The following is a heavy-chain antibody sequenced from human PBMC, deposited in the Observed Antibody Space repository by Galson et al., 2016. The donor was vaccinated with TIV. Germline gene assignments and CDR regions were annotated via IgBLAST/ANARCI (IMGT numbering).Heavy chain of an antibody. J-gene: IGHJ4*02. CDR2: ISGSGGIT. CDR1: GFTFNNYA. Sequence: SLRLSCAASGFTFNNYAMHWVRQAPGKGLEWVSGISGSGGITYIAESVKGRFAISRDNSKNTLYVKMNSLRAEDTAVYYCARAPDYGGNFGGTGETHSYYFHYWGQGTLVTVSS. D-gene: IGHD4-23*01. V-gene: IGHV3-23*01. CDR3: ARAPDYGGNFGGTGETHSYYFHY.